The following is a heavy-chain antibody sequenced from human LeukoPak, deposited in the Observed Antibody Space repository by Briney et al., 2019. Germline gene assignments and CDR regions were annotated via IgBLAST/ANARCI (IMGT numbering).Heavy chain of an antibody. Sequence: GGSLRLSCEASGFTFTKFWMSWVRQAPGKGLEWVSAISGSGGSTYYADSVKGRFTISRDNAKNSLYLQMNSLRAEDTAVYYCAELGITMIGGVWGKGTTVTISS. J-gene: IGHJ6*04. CDR2: ISGSGGST. V-gene: IGHV3-23*01. CDR1: GFTFTKFW. CDR3: AELGITMIGGV. D-gene: IGHD3-10*02.